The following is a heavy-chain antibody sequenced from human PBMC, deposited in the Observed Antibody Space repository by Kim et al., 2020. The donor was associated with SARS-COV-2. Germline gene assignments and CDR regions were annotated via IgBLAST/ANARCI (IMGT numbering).Heavy chain of an antibody. J-gene: IGHJ4*02. Sequence: GGSLRLSCAASGFTFSNAWMSWVRQAPGKGLEWVGRIKSKTDGGTTDYAAPVKGRFTISRDDSKNTLYLQMNSLKTEDTAVYYCTTGPTIFGVVTSFDYWGQGTLVTVSS. V-gene: IGHV3-15*01. D-gene: IGHD3-3*01. CDR1: GFTFSNAW. CDR2: IKSKTDGGTT. CDR3: TTGPTIFGVVTSFDY.